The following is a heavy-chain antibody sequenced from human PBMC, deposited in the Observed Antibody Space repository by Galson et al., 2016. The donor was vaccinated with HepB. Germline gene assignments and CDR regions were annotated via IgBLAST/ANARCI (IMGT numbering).Heavy chain of an antibody. CDR3: AREREGAAGYYYYGMDV. J-gene: IGHJ6*02. D-gene: IGHD1-26*01. V-gene: IGHV1-69*13. CDR2: IIPIYGTT. CDR1: GYTFTSYG. Sequence: SVKVSCKASGYTFTSYGISWVRQAPGQGLEWMGWIIPIYGTTHYAQKFQGRVTMTADESTNTAYMELSSLRSEDTAVYYCAREREGAAGYYYYGMDVWGQGTPVTVSS.